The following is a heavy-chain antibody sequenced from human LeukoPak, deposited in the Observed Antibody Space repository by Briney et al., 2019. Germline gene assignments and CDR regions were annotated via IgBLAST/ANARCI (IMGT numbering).Heavy chain of an antibody. Sequence: GGSLRLSCEASGLNFSNFGMSWVGQAPGKGLEWVSGITSDGSTYYADSVRGRFIISRDNSKNTLYVQMNSLRAEDRALYYCAREYMDVWGKGTMVTISS. J-gene: IGHJ6*03. CDR3: AREYMDV. CDR1: GLNFSNFG. CDR2: ITSDGST. V-gene: IGHV3-23*01.